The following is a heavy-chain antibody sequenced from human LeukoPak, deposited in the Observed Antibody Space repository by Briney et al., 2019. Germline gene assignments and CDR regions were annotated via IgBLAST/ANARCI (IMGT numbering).Heavy chain of an antibody. CDR3: ARTYGSGIMSFDP. D-gene: IGHD3-10*01. V-gene: IGHV4-38-2*02. Sequence: SETLSLTCTVSGYSISSNYYWGWIRQPPGKGLEWLGSIYHSGSAYYNPSLKSRVTISLDTSKNQFSLRLSSVTAADTAVYYCARTYGSGIMSFDPWGQGTLVTVSS. J-gene: IGHJ5*02. CDR1: GYSISSNYY. CDR2: IYHSGSA.